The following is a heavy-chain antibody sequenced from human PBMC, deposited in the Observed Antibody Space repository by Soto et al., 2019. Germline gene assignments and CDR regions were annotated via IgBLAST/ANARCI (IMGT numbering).Heavy chain of an antibody. CDR2: IYYSGST. Sequence: VQLLESGGGLVQPGGSLRLSCAASGFTFSSYAMSWVRQAPGKGLEWIGSIYYSGSTYYNPSLKSRVTISVDTSKNQFSLKLSSVTAADTAVYYCARRSRYNWNYGGLDYWGQGTLVTVSS. V-gene: IGHV4-59*05. CDR3: ARRSRYNWNYGGLDY. D-gene: IGHD1-7*01. J-gene: IGHJ4*02. CDR1: GFTFSSYA.